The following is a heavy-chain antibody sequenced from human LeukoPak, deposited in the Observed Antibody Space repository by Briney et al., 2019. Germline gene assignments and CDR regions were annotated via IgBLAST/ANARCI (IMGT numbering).Heavy chain of an antibody. J-gene: IGHJ4*02. V-gene: IGHV4-59*12. CDR2: VYYSGST. D-gene: IGHD2-21*01. CDR3: ARGLGLLIDY. Sequence: SETLSLTCTVSGGSMSGFYWTWIRQSPGKGLDWIGCVYYSGSTNYNPSLKSRVTISVDTPKNQFSLKLSSVTAADTAVYYCARGLGLLIDYWGQGTLVTVSS. CDR1: GGSMSGFY.